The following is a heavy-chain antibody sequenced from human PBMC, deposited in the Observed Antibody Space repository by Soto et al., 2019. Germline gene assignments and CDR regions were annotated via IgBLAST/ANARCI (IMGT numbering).Heavy chain of an antibody. CDR3: ARDFGSDLSAPGAVFDY. CDR2: ISPYNGNT. CDR1: GYSFTSYG. J-gene: IGHJ4*02. V-gene: IGHV1-18*04. Sequence: GVSVKVSCKASGYSFTSYGISWVRQAPGQGLERMGWISPYNGNTKYAQNFQGRVTMTTDTSTYTAYMEMRSLRSDDPAVYYCARDFGSDLSAPGAVFDYWGQGTLVTVSS. D-gene: IGHD3-3*01.